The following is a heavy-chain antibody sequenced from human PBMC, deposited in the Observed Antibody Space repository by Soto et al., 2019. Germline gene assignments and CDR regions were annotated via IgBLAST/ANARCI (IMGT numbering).Heavy chain of an antibody. CDR1: GFTLRSYW. J-gene: IGHJ4*02. V-gene: IGHV3-74*01. Sequence: EVQLVESGGGLVQPGGSLRLSCAASGFTLRSYWMHWVRQAPGKGLMWVSHINGDGSDTSYADSVKGRFTISRDNAKNTVYLQMNSLRVEDTAVYYCARDTPTLGVDYWGQGTLVTVSS. D-gene: IGHD2-15*01. CDR2: INGDGSDT. CDR3: ARDTPTLGVDY.